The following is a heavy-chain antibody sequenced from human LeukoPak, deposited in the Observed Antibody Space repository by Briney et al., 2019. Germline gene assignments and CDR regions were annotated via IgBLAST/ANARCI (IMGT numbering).Heavy chain of an antibody. Sequence: SETLSLTCTVSGGSVSSGSYYWSWIRQPPGKGLERIGYIYYSGSTNYNPSLKSRVTISVDTSKNQFSLKLSSVTAADTAVYYCAREPQFSYGYDYWGQGTLVTVSS. V-gene: IGHV4-61*01. CDR2: IYYSGST. J-gene: IGHJ4*02. CDR3: AREPQFSYGYDY. CDR1: GGSVSSGSYY. D-gene: IGHD5-18*01.